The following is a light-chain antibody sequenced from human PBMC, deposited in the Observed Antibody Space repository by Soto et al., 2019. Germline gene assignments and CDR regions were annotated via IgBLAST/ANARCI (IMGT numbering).Light chain of an antibody. CDR2: AAS. V-gene: IGKV1-39*01. CDR1: QSIGSY. J-gene: IGKJ1*01. Sequence: DIQMTQSPSSLSASVGDRVTITCRASQSIGSYLNWCQQKPGKAPKLLIYAASSLQSGVPSRFSGSGSGTDFTLTISSLQPENFATYYCQQSYSNPLTFGQGTKVDI. CDR3: QQSYSNPLT.